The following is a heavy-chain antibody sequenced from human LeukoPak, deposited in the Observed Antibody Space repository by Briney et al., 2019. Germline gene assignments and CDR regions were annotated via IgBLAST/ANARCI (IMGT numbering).Heavy chain of an antibody. CDR3: AREDWYFDL. CDR1: GGSFSGYY. V-gene: IGHV4-34*01. Sequence: SETLSLTCAVYGGSFSGYYWSWIRQPPGKGLEWIGEINHSGSTNYNPSLKSRVTISVDTSKNQFSLKLSSVTAADMAVYCAREDWYFDLWGRGTLVTVSS. CDR2: INHSGST. J-gene: IGHJ2*01.